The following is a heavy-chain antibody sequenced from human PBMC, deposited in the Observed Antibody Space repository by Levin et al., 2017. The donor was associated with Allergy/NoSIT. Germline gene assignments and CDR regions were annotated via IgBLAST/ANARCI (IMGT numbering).Heavy chain of an antibody. J-gene: IGHJ4*02. CDR2: INPSGGST. V-gene: IGHV1-46*01. CDR1: GYTFTSYY. D-gene: IGHD4-17*01. Sequence: GASVKVSCKASGYTFTSYYMHWVRQAPGQGLEWMGIINPSGGSTSYAQKFQGRVTMTRDTSTSTVYMELSSLRSEDTAVYYCATTNSTVTTDEPFDYWGQGTLVTVSS. CDR3: ATTNSTVTTDEPFDY.